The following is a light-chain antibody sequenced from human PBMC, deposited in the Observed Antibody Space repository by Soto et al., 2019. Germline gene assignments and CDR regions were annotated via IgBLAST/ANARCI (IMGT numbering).Light chain of an antibody. CDR2: EDH. CDR1: SSDVGRYNL. J-gene: IGLJ1*01. V-gene: IGLV2-23*01. CDR3: CSYSGGHTWG. Sequence: QSALTPPDSVSGSPGKAITISGTGPSSDVGRYNLVSWYQQHPGKAPKLIISEDHKRPSGGSDRFSVSESDNTASQTISGHQADDESPYLCCSYSGGHTWGFGPGTKLTV.